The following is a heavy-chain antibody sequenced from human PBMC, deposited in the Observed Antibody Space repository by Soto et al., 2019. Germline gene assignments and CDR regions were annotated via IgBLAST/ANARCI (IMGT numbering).Heavy chain of an antibody. J-gene: IGHJ6*02. Sequence: PGGSLSLSCAASGFTVSSNYMSWVRQAPGKGLELVSVIYSGGSTYYADSVKGRFTISRDNSKNTLYLQMNSLRAEDTAVYYCARFKQQLVGLASVYYYYGMDVWGQGTTVTVSS. CDR3: ARFKQQLVGLASVYYYYGMDV. V-gene: IGHV3-53*01. CDR1: GFTVSSNY. CDR2: IYSGGST. D-gene: IGHD6-13*01.